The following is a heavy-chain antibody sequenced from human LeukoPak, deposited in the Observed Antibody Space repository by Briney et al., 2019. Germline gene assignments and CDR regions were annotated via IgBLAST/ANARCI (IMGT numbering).Heavy chain of an antibody. CDR3: ARDRTTVTVFDY. Sequence: GGSLRLPCAASGFTSSSYGMHWVRQAPGKGLEWVAFIRYDGSNKYYADSVKGRFTISRDNSKNTLYLQMNSLRAEDTAVYYCARDRTTVTVFDYWGQGTLVTVSS. D-gene: IGHD4-17*01. CDR1: GFTSSSYG. CDR2: IRYDGSNK. J-gene: IGHJ4*02. V-gene: IGHV3-30*02.